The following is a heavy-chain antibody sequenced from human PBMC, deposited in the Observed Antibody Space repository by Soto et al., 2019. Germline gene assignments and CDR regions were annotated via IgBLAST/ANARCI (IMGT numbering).Heavy chain of an antibody. CDR2: INHSGST. Sequence: QVQLQQWGAGLLKPSETLSLTCAVYGGSFSGYYWSWIRQPPGKGLEWIGEINHSGSTNYNPSLKSRVTISVDTSKNQFSLKLSSVTAADTAVYYCARYERHRGPVGYCSGGSCSARSKSDYWGQGTLVTVSS. V-gene: IGHV4-34*01. CDR3: ARYERHRGPVGYCSGGSCSARSKSDY. CDR1: GGSFSGYY. D-gene: IGHD2-15*01. J-gene: IGHJ4*02.